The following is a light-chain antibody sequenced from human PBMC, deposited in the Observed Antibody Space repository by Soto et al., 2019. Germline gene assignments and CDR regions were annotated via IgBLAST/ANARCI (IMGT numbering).Light chain of an antibody. CDR2: DAS. Sequence: DIQMTQSPSSLSASLGDSVTITCQASHDISNYLNWYQHKSGKAPKLLIYDASNLEAGVPSRFSGSGSGTDFVLTISSLQPEDIATYYCQQYHNLILTFGGGTKVEL. CDR1: HDISNY. V-gene: IGKV1-33*01. CDR3: QQYHNLILT. J-gene: IGKJ4*01.